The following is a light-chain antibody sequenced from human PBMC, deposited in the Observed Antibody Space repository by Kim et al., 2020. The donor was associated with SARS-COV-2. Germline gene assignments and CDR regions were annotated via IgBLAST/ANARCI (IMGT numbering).Light chain of an antibody. CDR3: QQYASSPTT. CDR1: QTDSPSY. Sequence: SQGETPTLSCRANQTDSPSYLAWYQQRPGQAPRLLINDAARRATGIPDRFSGSGSGTDFTLTISRLEPEDFAVYYCQQYASSPTTFGGGTKVDIK. J-gene: IGKJ4*01. V-gene: IGKV3-20*01. CDR2: DAA.